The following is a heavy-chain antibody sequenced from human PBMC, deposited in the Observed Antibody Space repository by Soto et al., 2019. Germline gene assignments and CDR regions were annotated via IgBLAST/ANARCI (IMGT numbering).Heavy chain of an antibody. J-gene: IGHJ4*02. Sequence: QVQLVESGGGVVQPGRSLRLSCAASGFTFSNYGMHWVRQAPGKGLEWVLVISSDGNVAYYADSVKGRFTISRYNSKNTLYLQMNSLRTEDTAMYYCAKEGPITNWYFDYWGQGTLVTVSS. CDR1: GFTFSNYG. CDR2: ISSDGNVA. V-gene: IGHV3-30*18. D-gene: IGHD1-1*01. CDR3: AKEGPITNWYFDY.